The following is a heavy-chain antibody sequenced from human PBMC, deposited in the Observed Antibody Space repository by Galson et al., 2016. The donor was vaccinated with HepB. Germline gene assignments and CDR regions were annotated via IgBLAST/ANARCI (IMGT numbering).Heavy chain of an antibody. V-gene: IGHV4-39*01. CDR3: ARHPDGYNNWFDL. D-gene: IGHD5-24*01. Sequence: SETLSLTCTVSGGSISRSSYYWGWIRQPPGKGLEWIGSIYYSGNTYYNPPLKSRVTISVDTSKNQFSLKLTSLTAADTAVYYCARHPDGYNNWFDLWGQGTLVTVSS. CDR1: GGSISRSSYY. CDR2: IYYSGNT. J-gene: IGHJ5*02.